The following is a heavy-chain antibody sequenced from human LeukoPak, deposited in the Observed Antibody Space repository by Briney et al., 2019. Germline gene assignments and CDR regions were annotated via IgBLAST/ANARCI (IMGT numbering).Heavy chain of an antibody. Sequence: SVKVSCKASGGTFSSYAISWVRQAPGQGLEWKGRIIPILGIANYAQKFQGRVTITADKSTSTAYMELSSLRSEDTAVYYCAREFSSGYSPFDYWGQGTLVTVSS. J-gene: IGHJ4*02. D-gene: IGHD3-22*01. CDR2: IIPILGIA. V-gene: IGHV1-69*04. CDR1: GGTFSSYA. CDR3: AREFSSGYSPFDY.